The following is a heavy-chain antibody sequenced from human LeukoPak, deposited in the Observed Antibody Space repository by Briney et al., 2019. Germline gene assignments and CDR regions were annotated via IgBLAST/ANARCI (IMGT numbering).Heavy chain of an antibody. D-gene: IGHD3-22*01. J-gene: IGHJ5*02. CDR1: GGSVSSSIYY. Sequence: SETLSLTCTVSGGSVSSSIYYWGWIRQPPGKGLEWIGSIYYSGSTSYNPSLKSRVTISVDTSKNQFSLKLSSVTAADTAIYYCARHEGDNSGYYMYNWFDPWGQGTLVTVSS. CDR3: ARHEGDNSGYYMYNWFDP. CDR2: IYYSGST. V-gene: IGHV4-39*01.